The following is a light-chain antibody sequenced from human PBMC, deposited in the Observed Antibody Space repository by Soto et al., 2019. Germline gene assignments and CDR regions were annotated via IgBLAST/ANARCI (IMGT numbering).Light chain of an antibody. J-gene: IGKJ2*01. CDR3: QQYGSS. CDR2: GAS. V-gene: IGKV3-20*01. Sequence: EIVLTQSPGTLSLSPGERATLSCRARQRVSSSYLAWYQQKPGQAPRLLIYGASSRATGIPDRFSGSGSGTDFTLTISRLEPEDFAVYYCQQYGSSLGQGTKLEIK. CDR1: QRVSSSY.